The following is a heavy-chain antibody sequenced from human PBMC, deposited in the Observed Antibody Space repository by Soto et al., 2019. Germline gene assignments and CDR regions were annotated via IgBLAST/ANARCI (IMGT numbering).Heavy chain of an antibody. D-gene: IGHD1-26*01. CDR1: GGTLSSYA. Sequence: QVQLVQSGAEVKKPGSSVKVSCKASGGTLSSYAISWVRQAPGQGLEWMGGIIRIFGTANYAQKFQGRVTITADESTSTAYMELGSLSAEDSADYYCASNWGSRSYSSWGQGPLVTVSS. V-gene: IGHV1-69*01. CDR3: ASNWGSRSYSS. CDR2: IIRIFGTA. J-gene: IGHJ5*02.